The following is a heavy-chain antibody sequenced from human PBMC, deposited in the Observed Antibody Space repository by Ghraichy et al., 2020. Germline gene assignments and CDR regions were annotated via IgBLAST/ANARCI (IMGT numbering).Heavy chain of an antibody. CDR2: IRSSSSYI. J-gene: IGHJ4*02. CDR1: GLTLSSYS. D-gene: IGHD5-18*01. V-gene: IGHV3-21*01. Sequence: GGSLRLSCAASGLTLSSYSMNWVRQAPGKGLEWVSSIRSSSSYIYYAASVKGRFTNSRDNAKNSLYLQMNSMRAEETAVYYCARESTATYYFDYWGQGTLVTVSS. CDR3: ARESTATYYFDY.